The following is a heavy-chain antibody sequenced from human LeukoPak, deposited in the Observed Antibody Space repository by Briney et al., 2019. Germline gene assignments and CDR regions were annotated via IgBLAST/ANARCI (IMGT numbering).Heavy chain of an antibody. D-gene: IGHD6-19*01. J-gene: IGHJ1*01. V-gene: IGHV3-9*01. Sequence: GGSLRLSCAASGFTFDNYAMNWVRQVPGKGLEWISLISWNSGTIGYADSVKGRFTISRDNANNFLYPQMNSLGAEDTALYYCARAYKDRSLAGKKEFFQHWGQGTLVTVSS. CDR1: GFTFDNYA. CDR3: ARAYKDRSLAGKKEFFQH. CDR2: ISWNSGTI.